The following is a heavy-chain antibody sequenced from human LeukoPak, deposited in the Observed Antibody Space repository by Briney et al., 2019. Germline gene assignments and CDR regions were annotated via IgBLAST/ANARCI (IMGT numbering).Heavy chain of an antibody. V-gene: IGHV1-46*01. CDR2: INPNGGTT. CDR3: ARDLRGLRWFGLIDY. Sequence: ASVKVSCKASGYTFTSYYIHWVRQAPGRGLEWIGIINPNGGTTSYAQTFQGRVTMTRDTSTSTVYMELSSLRSEDTAVYYCARDLRGLRWFGLIDYWGQGTLVTVSS. CDR1: GYTFTSYY. D-gene: IGHD3-10*01. J-gene: IGHJ4*02.